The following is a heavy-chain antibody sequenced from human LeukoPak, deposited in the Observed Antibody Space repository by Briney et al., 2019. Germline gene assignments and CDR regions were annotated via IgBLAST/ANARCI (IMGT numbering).Heavy chain of an antibody. V-gene: IGHV4-39*01. CDR1: GGSISSSSYY. CDR2: IYYSGST. Sequence: SETLSLTCTVSGGSISSSSYYWGWIRQPPGKGLEWIGSIYYSGSTYYNPSLKSRVTISVDTSKNQFSLKLSSVTAADTAVYYRARQGGGYYYDSSGYYWKGFDYWGQGTLVTVSS. J-gene: IGHJ4*02. D-gene: IGHD3-22*01. CDR3: ARQGGGYYYDSSGYYWKGFDY.